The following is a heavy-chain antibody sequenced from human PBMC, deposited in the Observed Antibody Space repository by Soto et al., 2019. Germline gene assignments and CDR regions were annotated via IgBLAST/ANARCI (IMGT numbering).Heavy chain of an antibody. CDR1: GFTFSSYA. J-gene: IGHJ6*04. CDR3: AKPVAAAPRYYYYGMDV. V-gene: IGHV3-23*01. CDR2: ISGSGGST. Sequence: LRLSCAASGFTFSSYAMSWVRQAPGKGLEWVSAISGSGGSTYYADSVKGRFTISRDNSKNTLYLQMNSLRAEDTAVYYCAKPVAAAPRYYYYGMDVRCEGTTVTVSS. D-gene: IGHD6-13*01.